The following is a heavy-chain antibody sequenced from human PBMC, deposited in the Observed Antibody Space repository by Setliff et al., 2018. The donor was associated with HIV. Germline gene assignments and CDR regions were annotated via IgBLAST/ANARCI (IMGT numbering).Heavy chain of an antibody. CDR1: GGSISSGGYS. CDR3: VRGGGVYNWFDP. J-gene: IGHJ5*02. CDR2: IYHSGST. V-gene: IGHV4-30-2*01. D-gene: IGHD3-10*01. Sequence: SETLSLTCAVSGGSISSGGYSWNWIRQPPGKGLEWIGYIYHSGSTFYNPSLKSRVTISVDRSKNQFSLKLTSVTAADTALYYCVRGGGVYNWFDPWGQGTLVTVSS.